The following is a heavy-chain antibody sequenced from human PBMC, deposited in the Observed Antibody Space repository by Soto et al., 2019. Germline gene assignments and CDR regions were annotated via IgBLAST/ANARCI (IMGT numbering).Heavy chain of an antibody. CDR1: GYTFTGYY. Sequence: GASVKVSCKASGYTFTGYYMHWVRQAPGQGLEWMGWINPNSGGTNYAQKFQGWVTMTRDTSISTAYMELSRLRSDDTAVYYCATLTGYCISTSCPDTDYWGQGTLVTVSS. V-gene: IGHV1-2*04. CDR2: INPNSGGT. CDR3: ATLTGYCISTSCPDTDY. J-gene: IGHJ4*02. D-gene: IGHD2-2*01.